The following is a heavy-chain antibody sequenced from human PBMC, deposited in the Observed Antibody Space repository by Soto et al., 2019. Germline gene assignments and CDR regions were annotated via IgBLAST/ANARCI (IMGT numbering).Heavy chain of an antibody. J-gene: IGHJ4*02. CDR2: IYYSGST. D-gene: IGHD6-19*01. CDR1: GGSISSYY. CDR3: ARLKYSSGWHASYYFDY. Sequence: SETLSLTCTVSGGSISSYYWSWIRQPPGKGLEWIGYIYYSGSTNYNPSLKSRTTISVNTSKNQFSLKLSSVTAADTAVYYCARLKYSSGWHASYYFDYWGQGTLVTVSS. V-gene: IGHV4-59*01.